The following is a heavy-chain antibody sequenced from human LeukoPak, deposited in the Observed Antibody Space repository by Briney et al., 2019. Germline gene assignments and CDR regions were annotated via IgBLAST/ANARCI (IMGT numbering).Heavy chain of an antibody. CDR2: ISGSGGST. D-gene: IGHD3-3*01. V-gene: IGHV3-23*01. J-gene: IGHJ4*02. CDR3: AKRPYDFWSGYFFQY. Sequence: GGSLRLSCAASGFTFSSYATSWVRQAPGKGLEWVSAISGSGGSTYYADSVKGRFTISRDNSKNTLYLQMKNLRAEDTAVYYCAKRPYDFWSGYFFQYWGQGTLVTVSS. CDR1: GFTFSSYA.